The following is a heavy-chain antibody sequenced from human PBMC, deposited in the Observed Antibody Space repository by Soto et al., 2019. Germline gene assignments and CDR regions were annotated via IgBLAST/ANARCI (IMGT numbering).Heavy chain of an antibody. CDR2: INGGNGNT. J-gene: IGHJ6*02. CDR3: ARDGPIYDILSARYFYGMDV. CDR1: EYTFRNYA. D-gene: IGHD3-9*01. V-gene: IGHV1-3*01. Sequence: GASVKVSCKANEYTFRNYAMHWVRQAPGQGLEWMGWINGGNGNTKYSQKFQGRVTITRDTSASTAYMELSSLRSEDTAVYYCARDGPIYDILSARYFYGMDVWGQGTTVTVSS.